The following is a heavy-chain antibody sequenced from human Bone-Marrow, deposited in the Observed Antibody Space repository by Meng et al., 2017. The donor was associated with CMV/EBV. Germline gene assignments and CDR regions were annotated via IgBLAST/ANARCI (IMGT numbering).Heavy chain of an antibody. J-gene: IGHJ3*02. CDR3: ARGGIAMGDAFEI. Sequence: GGSLRLSCAVSGFTFSSYWMHWVRQAPGKGLVWVSRINSDGSSTSYADSGKGRFTISRDNAKNTLYLQMNSLRAEDTAVYYCARGGIAMGDAFEIWGQGTMVTVSS. CDR2: INSDGSST. CDR1: GFTFSSYW. V-gene: IGHV3-74*01. D-gene: IGHD3-3*01.